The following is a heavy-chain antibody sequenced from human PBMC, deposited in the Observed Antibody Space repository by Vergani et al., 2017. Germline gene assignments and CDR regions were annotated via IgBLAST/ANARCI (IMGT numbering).Heavy chain of an antibody. Sequence: QVQLVESGGGVVQPGRSLRLSCAASGFTFSSYGMHWVRQAPGKGLEWVAVIWYDGSNKYYADSVKGRFTISRDNSKNTLYLQMNSLRAEDTAVYYCARYIVVVPAAMRTNCYYYGMDVGGQGTTVTVSS. CDR2: IWYDGSNK. CDR1: GFTFSSYG. J-gene: IGHJ6*02. CDR3: ARYIVVVPAAMRTNCYYYGMDV. V-gene: IGHV3-33*01. D-gene: IGHD2-2*01.